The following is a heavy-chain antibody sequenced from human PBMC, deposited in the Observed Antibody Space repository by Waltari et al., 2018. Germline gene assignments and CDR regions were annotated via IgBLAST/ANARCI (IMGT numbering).Heavy chain of an antibody. Sequence: QVQLVESGGGVVQPGRSLRLSCAASGFTFSSYGMHWVRQAPGKGLGWVAVIWYYGSNKNYGDSVKGRFTISRDNSKNTLYLQMNSLRAEDTAVYYCVVGGSRGGDEGGYWGQGTLVTVSS. CDR2: IWYYGSNK. J-gene: IGHJ4*02. D-gene: IGHD2-21*02. CDR1: GFTFSSYG. V-gene: IGHV3-33*01. CDR3: VVGGSRGGDEGGY.